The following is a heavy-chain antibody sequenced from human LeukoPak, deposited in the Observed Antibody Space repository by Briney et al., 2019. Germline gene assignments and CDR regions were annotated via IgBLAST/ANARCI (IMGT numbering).Heavy chain of an antibody. Sequence: ESGPALVKSTQTLTLTCTLSGFSLSTSGMCVSWIRQPPGKALEWLARIDWNDDKYYSTSLKTRLTISKDTFKNQVVPTMTNMDPVDTATYYCARSVDTARVTLRDAFDIWGQGTMVTVSS. CDR2: IDWNDDK. D-gene: IGHD5-18*01. J-gene: IGHJ3*02. V-gene: IGHV2-70*11. CDR1: GFSLSTSGMC. CDR3: ARSVDTARVTLRDAFDI.